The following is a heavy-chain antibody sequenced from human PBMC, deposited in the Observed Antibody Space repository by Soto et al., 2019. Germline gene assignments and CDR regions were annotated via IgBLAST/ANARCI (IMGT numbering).Heavy chain of an antibody. Sequence: SETLSLTCAVYGGSCSGYYWSWIRQPPGKGLEWIGEINHSGSTNYNPSLKSRVTISVDTSKNQFSLKLSSVTAADTAVYYCARGGYYGSGSYYGNYYYGMDVWGQGTTVTVSS. CDR2: INHSGST. D-gene: IGHD3-10*01. J-gene: IGHJ6*02. CDR3: ARGGYYGSGSYYGNYYYGMDV. V-gene: IGHV4-34*01. CDR1: GGSCSGYY.